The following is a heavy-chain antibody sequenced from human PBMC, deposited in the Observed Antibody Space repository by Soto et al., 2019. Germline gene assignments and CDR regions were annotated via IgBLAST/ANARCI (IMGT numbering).Heavy chain of an antibody. J-gene: IGHJ4*02. CDR3: SSDDGDFRFDY. CDR1: GFTFVDYS. V-gene: IGHV3-48*01. Sequence: GGSLRLSCAASGFTFVDYSMNWVRQAPGKGLEWISYISTSTTTIYYADSVKGRFTISRDNAKNSPSLQMNSLGAEDTAVYYCSSDDGDFRFDYWGQGTLVTVSS. D-gene: IGHD4-17*01. CDR2: ISTSTTTI.